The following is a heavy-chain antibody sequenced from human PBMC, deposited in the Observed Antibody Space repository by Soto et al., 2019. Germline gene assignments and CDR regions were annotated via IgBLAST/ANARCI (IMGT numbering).Heavy chain of an antibody. V-gene: IGHV4-59*08. CDR1: GGSISSSY. CDR2: IHYSGST. D-gene: IGHD3-9*01. J-gene: IGHJ6*04. Sequence: QVQLQESGPGLVKPSETLSLTCTVSGGSISSSYWSWIRQPPGKGLEWVGYIHYSGSTHYNPSPNSRITISLDTSKNQFSLKLTSVTAADTAVYYCARHSTGLDVWGKGTTVTVSS. CDR3: ARHSTGLDV.